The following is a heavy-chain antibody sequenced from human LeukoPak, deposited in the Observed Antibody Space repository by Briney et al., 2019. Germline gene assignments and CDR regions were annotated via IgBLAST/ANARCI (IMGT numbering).Heavy chain of an antibody. CDR2: IIPIFGTA. Sequence: SVKVSCKASGGTFSSYAISWVRQAPGQGLEWMGGIIPIFGTANYAQKFQGRVTITTDESTSTAYMELSSLRSEDTAVYYCAAEIADSGSYRYYFDYWGQGTLVTVSS. D-gene: IGHD1-26*01. CDR1: GGTFSSYA. V-gene: IGHV1-69*05. J-gene: IGHJ4*02. CDR3: AAEIADSGSYRYYFDY.